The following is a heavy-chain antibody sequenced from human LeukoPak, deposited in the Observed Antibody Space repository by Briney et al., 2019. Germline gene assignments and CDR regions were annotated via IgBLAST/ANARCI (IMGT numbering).Heavy chain of an antibody. CDR3: ARGGGVQYYFDY. J-gene: IGHJ4*02. V-gene: IGHV3-53*01. D-gene: IGHD2-8*02. Sequence: GGSLRLSCAASGFTVSNNYMSWVRQAPGKGLEWVSVIYSGGRTYYADSVKGRFTISRDNSKHTLYLQMNSLRPGDTAVYYCARGGGVQYYFDYWGQGTLVTVSS. CDR2: IYSGGRT. CDR1: GFTVSNNY.